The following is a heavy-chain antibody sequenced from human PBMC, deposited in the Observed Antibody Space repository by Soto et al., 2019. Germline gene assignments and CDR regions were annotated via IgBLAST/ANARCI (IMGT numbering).Heavy chain of an antibody. CDR3: ARRAETNGWNGFGADTYYFDF. CDR2: MNPNTGNS. CDR1: GYTFTSYD. Sequence: ASVKVSCKASGYTFTSYDIYWVRQATGQGLEWMGWMNPNTGNSGYAQKFQGRVTMTSDTSISTAHMELSSLRSEDTAVYYCARRAETNGWNGFGADTYYFDFWGQGTLATVSS. V-gene: IGHV1-8*01. D-gene: IGHD1-1*01. J-gene: IGHJ4*02.